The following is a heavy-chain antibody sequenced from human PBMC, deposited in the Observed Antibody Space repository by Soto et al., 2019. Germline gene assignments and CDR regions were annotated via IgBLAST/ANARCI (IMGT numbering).Heavy chain of an antibody. J-gene: IGHJ4*02. CDR2: ITRDGYNK. Sequence: GGSLRLSWAGSGFIFKNYALNWVRQAPGKGLEWVASITRDGYNKYYADSVKGRFTISRDNSRDTLSLQMTALTIEDSSVYYCTKSSGGSSSVGMDYWGQGTRVTVSS. D-gene: IGHD6-6*01. V-gene: IGHV3-30*04. CDR3: TKSSGGSSSVGMDY. CDR1: GFIFKNYA.